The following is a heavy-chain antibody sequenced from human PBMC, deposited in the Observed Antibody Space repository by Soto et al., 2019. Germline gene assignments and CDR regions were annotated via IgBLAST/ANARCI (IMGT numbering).Heavy chain of an antibody. J-gene: IGHJ4*02. V-gene: IGHV3-33*01. Sequence: PGGSLRLSCAASGFTFSSYGMHWVRQAPGKGLEWVAVIWYDGSNKYYADSVKGRFTISRDNSKNTLYLQMNSLRAEDTAVYYCARDGNYDSSGPFDYWGQGTLVTVSS. CDR1: GFTFSSYG. CDR2: IWYDGSNK. CDR3: ARDGNYDSSGPFDY. D-gene: IGHD3-22*01.